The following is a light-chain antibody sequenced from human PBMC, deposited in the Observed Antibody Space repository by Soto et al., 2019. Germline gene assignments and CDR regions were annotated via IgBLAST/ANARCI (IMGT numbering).Light chain of an antibody. CDR3: NSYTDSSILGV. CDR2: EVR. V-gene: IGLV2-14*01. CDR1: SSDVGTYNF. J-gene: IGLJ1*01. Sequence: QSALTQPASVSGSPGQSITISCTGTSSDVGTYNFVSWYQQHPGKAPKLIIYEVRIRPSGVSNRFSGSKSGNTASLTISGLQAEDEADYYCNSYTDSSILGVFGTGTKRTVL.